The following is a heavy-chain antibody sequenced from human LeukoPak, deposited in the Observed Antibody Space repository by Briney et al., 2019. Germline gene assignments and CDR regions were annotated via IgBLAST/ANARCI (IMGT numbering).Heavy chain of an antibody. J-gene: IGHJ5*02. CDR2: IYYSGST. V-gene: IGHV4-31*03. CDR3: AREEPCSGGSCYGNWFDP. D-gene: IGHD2-15*01. CDR1: GGSISSGGYY. Sequence: SQTLSLTCTASGGSISSGGYYWSWIRQHPGKGLEWIGYIYYSGSTYYNPSLKSRVTISVDTSKNQFSLKLSSVTAADTAVYYCAREEPCSGGSCYGNWFDPWGQGTLVTVSS.